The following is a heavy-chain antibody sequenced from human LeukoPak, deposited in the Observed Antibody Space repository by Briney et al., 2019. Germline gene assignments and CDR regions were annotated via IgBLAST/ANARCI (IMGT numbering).Heavy chain of an antibody. CDR1: GFTFTTSA. D-gene: IGHD4-11*01. J-gene: IGHJ6*03. CDR3: AKYITVSTNSYYYYMDV. V-gene: IGHV3-23*01. CDR2: ISGSGIST. Sequence: GGSLRLSCATSGFTFTTSAMTRVRQAPGKGLEWVSYISGSGISTYYADSVKGRFTISRDNSKNTLHLQMTSLRAEDTAVYYCAKYITVSTNSYYYYMDVWGKGTTVTVSS.